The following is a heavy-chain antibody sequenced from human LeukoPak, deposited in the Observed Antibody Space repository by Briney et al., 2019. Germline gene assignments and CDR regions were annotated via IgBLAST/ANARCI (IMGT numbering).Heavy chain of an antibody. J-gene: IGHJ6*03. CDR3: ARLGSFDFWSGYYYYYYMDV. CDR2: IYHSGST. CDR1: GYSISSGYY. D-gene: IGHD3-3*01. Sequence: PSETLSLTCTVSGYSISSGYYWGWVRQPPGKGLEWIGSIYHSGSTYYNPSLKSRVTISVDTSKNQFSLKLSSVTAADTAVYYCARLGSFDFWSGYYYYYYMDVWAKGPRSPSP. V-gene: IGHV4-38-2*02.